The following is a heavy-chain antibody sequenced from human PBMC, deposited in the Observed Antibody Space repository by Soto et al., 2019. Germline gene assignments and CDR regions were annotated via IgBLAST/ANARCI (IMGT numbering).Heavy chain of an antibody. D-gene: IGHD1-26*01. V-gene: IGHV4-30-2*01. CDR3: HARRPLPTAGNGEYSYSGMDV. CDR2: IYHSGST. J-gene: IGHJ6*02. CDR1: GGSISSGGYS. Sequence: QLQLQESGSGLVKPSQTLSLTCAVSGGSISSGGYSWSWIRQPPGKGLEWIGYIYHSGSTYYNPSPRARAPLPVDRSTTHFPLKLSSVTAAATAVYSCHARRPLPTAGNGEYSYSGMDVWGQGTTVTVSS.